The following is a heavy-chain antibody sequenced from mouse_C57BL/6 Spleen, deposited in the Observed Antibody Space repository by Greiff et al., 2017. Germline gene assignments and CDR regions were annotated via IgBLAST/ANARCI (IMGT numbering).Heavy chain of an antibody. J-gene: IGHJ1*03. CDR1: GYTFTSYW. CDR2: IDPSDSYT. CDR3: ARKGSTTVVAEGYFDV. Sequence: QVQLQQPGAELMMPGASVKLSCKASGYTFTSYWMHWVKQRPGQGLEWIGEIDPSDSYTNYNQKFKGKSTLTVDKSSSTAYMRLSSLTSEGSAVYDCARKGSTTVVAEGYFDVWGTGTTVTVSS. D-gene: IGHD1-1*01. V-gene: IGHV1-69*01.